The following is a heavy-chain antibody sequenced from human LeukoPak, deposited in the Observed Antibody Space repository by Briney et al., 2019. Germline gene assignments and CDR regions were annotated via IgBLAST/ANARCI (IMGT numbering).Heavy chain of an antibody. CDR1: GFTFDDYT. V-gene: IGHV3-9*03. Sequence: GGSLRLSCAASGFTFDDYTMHWVRQAPGKGLEWVSGISWNSGSIGYADSVKGRFTISRDNAENSLYLQMNSLRAEDMALYYCAKARSSRGYFDYWGQGTLVTVSS. CDR2: ISWNSGSI. CDR3: AKARSSRGYFDY. D-gene: IGHD1-26*01. J-gene: IGHJ4*02.